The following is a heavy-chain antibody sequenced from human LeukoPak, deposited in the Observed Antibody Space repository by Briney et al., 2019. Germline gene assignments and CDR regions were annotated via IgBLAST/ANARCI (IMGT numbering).Heavy chain of an antibody. CDR3: VRLRRNSDTRCFYYYYDF. CDR1: SYTYSSYS. D-gene: IGHD3-3*01. J-gene: IGHJ4*02. CDR2: TRGRSSYI. Sequence: KAAGSLTLYCLAYSYTYSSYSINWVRQAQGKGLEWVSSTRGRSSYIYDADPVRGRFSISRDEATDSLYLQMNRLRGEDRAVDYGVRLRRNSDTRCFYYYYDFWGQGTLVTVSS. V-gene: IGHV3-21*01.